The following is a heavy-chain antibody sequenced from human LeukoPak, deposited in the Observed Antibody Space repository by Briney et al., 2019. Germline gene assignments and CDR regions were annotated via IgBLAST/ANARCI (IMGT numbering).Heavy chain of an antibody. V-gene: IGHV3-21*01. J-gene: IGHJ4*02. CDR2: ISSGSRHI. CDR1: RFTFSSYT. CDR3: VRDAGGGDYFDY. D-gene: IGHD3-10*01. Sequence: PGGSLRLSCAASRFTFSSYTMNWVRQAPGKGLEWVSSISSGSRHIYYADSEKGRFTISRDNAKTSLFLQMNSLIAEDTAVYYCVRDAGGGDYFDYWGQGTLVTVSS.